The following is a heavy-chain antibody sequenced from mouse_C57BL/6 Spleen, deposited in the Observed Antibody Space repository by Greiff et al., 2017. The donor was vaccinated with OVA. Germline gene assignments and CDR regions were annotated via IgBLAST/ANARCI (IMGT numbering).Heavy chain of an antibody. CDR1: GYTFTSYW. CDR2: IDPSDSET. Sequence: QVQLQQPGAELVRPGSSVKLSCKASGYTFTSYWMHWVKQRPIQGLEWIGNIDPSDSETHYNQKFKDKATLTVDKSSSTAYMQLSSLTSEDSAVNYCARWYYGNSYSYYAMDYWGQGTSVTVSS. CDR3: ARWYYGNSYSYYAMDY. D-gene: IGHD1-1*01. J-gene: IGHJ4*01. V-gene: IGHV1-52*01.